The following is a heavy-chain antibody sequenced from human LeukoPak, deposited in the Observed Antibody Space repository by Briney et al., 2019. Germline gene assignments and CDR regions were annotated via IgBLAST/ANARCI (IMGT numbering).Heavy chain of an antibody. J-gene: IGHJ4*02. CDR3: AKDPSAGVRASPMDY. CDR1: GFSFSTYG. V-gene: IGHV3-30*18. D-gene: IGHD3-10*01. Sequence: GGSLRLSCAASGFSFSTYGMHWVRQAPGKGLEWVAVITYDGYYKYYANSVKGRFTISSDNSKNTLYLQMNSLRAEDTAVYYCAKDPSAGVRASPMDYWGQGTLVTVSP. CDR2: ITYDGYYK.